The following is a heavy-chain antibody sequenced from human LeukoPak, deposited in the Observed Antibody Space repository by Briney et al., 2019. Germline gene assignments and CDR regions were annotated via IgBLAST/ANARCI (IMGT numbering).Heavy chain of an antibody. Sequence: PGGSLRLSCAASGFTFSSYEMNWVRQAPGKGLEWVSYISSSGSTIYYADSVKGRFTVSRDNSKNTLYLQMNSLRTDDTAAYYCARESPACGEDCYFDYWGQGTLVTVSS. CDR2: ISSSGSTI. J-gene: IGHJ4*02. CDR1: GFTFSSYE. V-gene: IGHV3-48*03. CDR3: ARESPACGEDCYFDY. D-gene: IGHD2-21*02.